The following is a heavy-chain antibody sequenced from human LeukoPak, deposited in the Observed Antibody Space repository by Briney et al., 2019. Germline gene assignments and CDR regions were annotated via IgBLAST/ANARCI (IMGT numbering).Heavy chain of an antibody. CDR2: IYHSGST. CDR1: GGSISSSNW. Sequence: SETLSLTCAVSGGSISSSNWWSWVRQPPGKGLEWIGEIYHSGSTNYNPSLKSRVTISVDTSKNQFSLKLSSVTAADTAVYYCARGPYYDFWSGSMRYMDVWGKGTTVTVSS. CDR3: ARGPYYDFWSGSMRYMDV. D-gene: IGHD3-3*01. J-gene: IGHJ6*03. V-gene: IGHV4-4*02.